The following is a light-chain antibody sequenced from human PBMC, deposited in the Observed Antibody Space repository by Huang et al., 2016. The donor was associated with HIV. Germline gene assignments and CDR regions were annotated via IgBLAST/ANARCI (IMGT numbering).Light chain of an antibody. V-gene: IGKV2-29*03. CDR1: QSLLHADGKTY. CDR3: MQGLDLTLT. J-gene: IGKJ4*01. Sequence: DIVMTQTPLSLSVTPGQPASISCKSSQSLLHADGKTYFYWYLQKPGQSPQLLIYEVPDRFSGSGSGTDFTLRISRVEAEDVGVYYCMQGLDLTLTFGGGTKVEIK.